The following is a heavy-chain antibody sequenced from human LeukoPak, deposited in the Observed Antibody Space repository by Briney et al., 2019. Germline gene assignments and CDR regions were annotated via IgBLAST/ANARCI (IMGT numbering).Heavy chain of an antibody. J-gene: IGHJ4*02. CDR1: GYTFTGYY. V-gene: IGHV1-2*04. CDR3: ARARRGGYSGYDYAY. Sequence: ASVKVSCKASGYTFTGYYMHWVRQAPGQGLEWMGWINPNSGGTNYAQKFQGWVTMTRDTSISTAYMELSRLRSDDTAVYYCARARRGGYSGYDYAYWGQRTLVTVSS. D-gene: IGHD5-12*01. CDR2: INPNSGGT.